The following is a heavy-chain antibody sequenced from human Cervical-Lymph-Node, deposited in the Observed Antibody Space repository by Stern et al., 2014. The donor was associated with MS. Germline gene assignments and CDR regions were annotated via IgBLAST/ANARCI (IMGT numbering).Heavy chain of an antibody. CDR1: GYTFTSYN. D-gene: IGHD3-22*01. J-gene: IGHJ1*01. Sequence: VQLVESGAEAKKPGASVRVSCKAYGYTFTSYNTHWVRQAPGQGLEWMGIINPSGGSITYAQKFQGRVAMTRDTSTSTVYMELSSLRSEDTAVYYCARALLYYDSSPIPHWGQGTLVTVSA. CDR2: INPSGGSI. CDR3: ARALLYYDSSPIPH. V-gene: IGHV1-46*01.